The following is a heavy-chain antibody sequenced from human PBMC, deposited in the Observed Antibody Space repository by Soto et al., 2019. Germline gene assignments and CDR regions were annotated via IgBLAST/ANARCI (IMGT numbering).Heavy chain of an antibody. CDR3: ARAPLGGSSRPFPY. J-gene: IGHJ1*01. V-gene: IGHV4-4*02. CDR1: GGSTMRSNW. D-gene: IGHD6-13*01. CDR2: IYHSGST. Sequence: SETLSVRCAVSGGSTMRSNWLTWVPQHPGKGLEWIGEIYHSGSTNYNPSLKSRVTISVDKSKNQFSLKLSSVTAADTAVYYCARAPLGGSSRPFPYWAQGTLVTVS.